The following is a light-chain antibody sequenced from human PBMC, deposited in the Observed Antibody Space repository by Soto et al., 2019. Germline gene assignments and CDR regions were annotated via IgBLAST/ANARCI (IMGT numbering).Light chain of an antibody. CDR3: QQYKSSPV. CDR1: QSIGTW. CDR2: DAS. Sequence: DIQMTQSPSTLSASVGDRVTITCRASQSIGTWLAWYQQKLGKAPKLLIYDASSLESGVPSRFSGSGSGTEFTLTIRSLQPHDSATYYCQQYKSSPVFGQGTKVEIK. V-gene: IGKV1-5*01. J-gene: IGKJ1*01.